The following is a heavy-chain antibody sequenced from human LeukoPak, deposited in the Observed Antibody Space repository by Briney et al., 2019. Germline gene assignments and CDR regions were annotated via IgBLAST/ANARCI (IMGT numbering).Heavy chain of an antibody. V-gene: IGHV3-15*01. D-gene: IGHD3-3*01. J-gene: IGHJ4*02. CDR3: XXDRGYDFWSLRIY. CDR1: GFTFSNAW. CDR2: IKSKTDGGTT. Sequence: GGSLGLSCAASGFTFSNAWMSWVRQAPGKGLEWVGRIKSKTDGGTTDYAAPVKGRFTISRDDSKNTLYLQMNSLKTEDTAVYYXXXDRGYDFWSLRIYWGQGTLVTVSS.